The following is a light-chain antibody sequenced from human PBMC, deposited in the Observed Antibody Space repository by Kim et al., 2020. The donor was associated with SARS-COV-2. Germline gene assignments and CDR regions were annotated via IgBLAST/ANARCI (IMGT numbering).Light chain of an antibody. CDR3: SAWDNSLSAWV. V-gene: IGLV10-54*01. CDR1: SNSVGNQG. J-gene: IGLJ3*02. Sequence: QAGLTQPPSVSKGLRQTATLTCTGNSNSVGNQGAAWLQQHQGHPPKLLSYRNNTRPSGISERLSASRSGNTASLTITGLQPEDEADYYCSAWDNSLSAWVFGGGTQLTVL. CDR2: RNN.